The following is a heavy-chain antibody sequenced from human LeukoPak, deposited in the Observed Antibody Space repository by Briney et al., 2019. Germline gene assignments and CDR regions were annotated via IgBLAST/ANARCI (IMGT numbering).Heavy chain of an antibody. CDR2: IIPIFGTA. D-gene: IGHD6-25*01. J-gene: IGHJ4*02. Sequence: GASVKVSCKASGGTFSSYAISWVRQAPGQGLEWMGGIIPIFGTANYAQKFQGRVTITADESTSTAYMELSSLRPEDTAVYYCARASVPTSSRYSSGGGYFDYWGQGTLVTVSS. CDR1: GGTFSSYA. V-gene: IGHV1-69*13. CDR3: ARASVPTSSRYSSGGGYFDY.